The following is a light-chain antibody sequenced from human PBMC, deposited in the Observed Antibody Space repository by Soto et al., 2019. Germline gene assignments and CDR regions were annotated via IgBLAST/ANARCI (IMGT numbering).Light chain of an antibody. Sequence: DIQLTQSPSFLSASVGDRVTITCRASQGISSYLAWYHQKPGKAPKLLIYDASTLQSGVPSRFSGSGSGTEFTLTISSLQHEDLGTYYCQHLSSYPLTFGGGTKVEIK. V-gene: IGKV1-9*01. J-gene: IGKJ4*01. CDR2: DAS. CDR1: QGISSY. CDR3: QHLSSYPLT.